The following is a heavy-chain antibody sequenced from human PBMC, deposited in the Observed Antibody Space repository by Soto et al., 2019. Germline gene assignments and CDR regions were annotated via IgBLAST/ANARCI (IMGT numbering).Heavy chain of an antibody. D-gene: IGHD2-2*01. CDR1: GYTFSTYG. Sequence: QVQLVQSGGEVKRPGASVKVSCKTSGYTFSTYGITWVRQAPGQPLEWLGWISLYSDGTNYAQKLQGRVPMTTDTSTTTAYMELRSLRSDDTAVYYCARVVPGAEAWFGPWGQGTLVTVSS. V-gene: IGHV1-18*01. CDR3: ARVVPGAEAWFGP. J-gene: IGHJ5*02. CDR2: ISLYSDGT.